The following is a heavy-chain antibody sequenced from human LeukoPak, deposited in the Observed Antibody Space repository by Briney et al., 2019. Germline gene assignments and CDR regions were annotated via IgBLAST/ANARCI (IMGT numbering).Heavy chain of an antibody. CDR3: ANPYSRGVTGGLDS. Sequence: PSETLSLTCAVYGGSFSAYYWSWIRQPPGKGLEWIGEIDHTGSTNYKPSLKRRVTMSVDTSKNKISLQVTSVTAADTAIYYCANPYSRGVTGGLDSGGQGTLVTVSS. V-gene: IGHV4-34*01. CDR2: IDHTGST. D-gene: IGHD3-10*01. CDR1: GGSFSAYY. J-gene: IGHJ4*02.